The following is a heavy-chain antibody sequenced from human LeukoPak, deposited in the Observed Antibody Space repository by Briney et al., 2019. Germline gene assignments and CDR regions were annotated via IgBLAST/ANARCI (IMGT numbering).Heavy chain of an antibody. D-gene: IGHD3-22*01. CDR1: GFTFSSSW. V-gene: IGHV3-74*01. Sequence: GGSLRLSCAASGFTFSSSWMHWVRQAPRKGLVWVSRINSDGSSTNYAGSVKGRFTISRDNAKNTLYLQMNSLRAEDTAVYYCARAEYYSDTSGYSYHFHYWGQGTLVTVSS. J-gene: IGHJ4*02. CDR3: ARAEYYSDTSGYSYHFHY. CDR2: INSDGSST.